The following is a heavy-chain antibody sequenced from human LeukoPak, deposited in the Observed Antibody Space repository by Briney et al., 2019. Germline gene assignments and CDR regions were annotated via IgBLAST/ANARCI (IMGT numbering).Heavy chain of an antibody. CDR3: ARDFDWGPDY. J-gene: IGHJ4*02. CDR2: IDPSGGST. CDR1: GYTFTRHY. Sequence: ASVKVSCKASGYTFTRHYIYWVRQAPGQGLEWMGIIDPSGGSTSYAQKFQDRVTMTRDTSISTFYIQLSSLTADDTAVYYCARDFDWGPDYWGQGTLVTVSS. V-gene: IGHV1-46*01. D-gene: IGHD3-9*01.